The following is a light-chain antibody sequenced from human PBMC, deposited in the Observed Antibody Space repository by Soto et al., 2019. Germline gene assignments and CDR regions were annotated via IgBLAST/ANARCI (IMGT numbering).Light chain of an antibody. J-gene: IGKJ1*01. Sequence: EIVLTQSPGTLSLSAGERATLSCRASQSVSSNYLAWYQQKPGQAPSLPIYGASRRATGIPDRFSGSGSGTDLTLATGRREAEDFAVYYCQRYGSGPPEKTFGEVTKVDIQ. CDR2: GAS. CDR3: QRYGSGPPEKT. V-gene: IGKV3-20*01. CDR1: QSVSSNY.